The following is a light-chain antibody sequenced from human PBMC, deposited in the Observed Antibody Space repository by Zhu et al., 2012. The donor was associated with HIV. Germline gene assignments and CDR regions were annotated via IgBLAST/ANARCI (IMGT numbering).Light chain of an antibody. J-gene: IGKJ1*01. CDR2: DAS. CDR1: QSISSY. CDR3: QQRSNWPRT. Sequence: EIVLTQSPATLSLSPGDRATLSCRARQSISSYLAWYQQKPGQAPRLLIFDASNRATGIPARFSGSGSGTDFTLTISSLEPEDFAVYYCQQRSNWPRTFGQGTKVEIK. V-gene: IGKV3-11*01.